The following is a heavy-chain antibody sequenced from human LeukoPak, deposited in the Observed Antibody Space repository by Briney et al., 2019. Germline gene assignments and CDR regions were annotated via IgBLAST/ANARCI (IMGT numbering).Heavy chain of an antibody. CDR1: GGSISSGGYY. CDR3: AREARNGNIDY. Sequence: SETLSLTCTVSGGSISSGGYYWSWIRQRPGKGLEWIGYIYYSGSTYYNPSLKSRVTISVDTSKNQFSLKLSSVTAADTAVYYCAREARNGNIDYWGQGTLVTVSS. V-gene: IGHV4-31*03. J-gene: IGHJ4*02. CDR2: IYYSGST. D-gene: IGHD2/OR15-2a*01.